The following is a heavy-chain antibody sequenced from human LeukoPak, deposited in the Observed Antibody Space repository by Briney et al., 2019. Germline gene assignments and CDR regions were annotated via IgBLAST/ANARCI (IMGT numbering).Heavy chain of an antibody. V-gene: IGHV3-48*03. J-gene: IGHJ4*02. D-gene: IGHD3-22*01. CDR2: ISSSGSSI. Sequence: PGGSLRLSCAASGFTFSSYEMNWVRQAPGKGLEWVSYISSSGSSIYYADSVKGRFTISRDNAKNSLYLQMNSLRAEDTAVYYCARDPDDGSGYPHPYFDYWGQGTQVTISS. CDR3: ARDPDDGSGYPHPYFDY. CDR1: GFTFSSYE.